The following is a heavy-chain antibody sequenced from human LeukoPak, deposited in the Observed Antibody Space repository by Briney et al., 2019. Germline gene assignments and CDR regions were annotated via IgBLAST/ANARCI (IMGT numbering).Heavy chain of an antibody. D-gene: IGHD3-10*01. Sequence: GGSLRLSCVGSGFNYDNYGMSWVRQAPGKGLEWVSVIYSGGSTYYADSVKGRFTISRDNSKSTLYIQMNSLRAEDTAVYYCARAKPKNMVRGLIMRRESRYYFDYWGQGTLVTVSS. CDR3: ARAKPKNMVRGLIMRRESRYYFDY. CDR1: GFNYDNYG. CDR2: IYSGGST. V-gene: IGHV3-53*01. J-gene: IGHJ4*02.